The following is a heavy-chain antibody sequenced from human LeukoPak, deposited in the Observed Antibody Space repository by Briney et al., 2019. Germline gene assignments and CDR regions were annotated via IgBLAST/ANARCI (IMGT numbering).Heavy chain of an antibody. CDR3: ASQQLLYYFDY. CDR1: GGSFSGYY. J-gene: IGHJ4*02. V-gene: IGHV4-34*01. CDR2: INHSGST. D-gene: IGHD6-13*01. Sequence: SETLSLTCAVYGGSFSGYYWSWVRQPPGKGLEWIGEINHSGSTNYNPSLKSRVTISVDTSKNQFSLKLSSVTAADTAVYYCASQQLLYYFDYWGQGTLVTVSS.